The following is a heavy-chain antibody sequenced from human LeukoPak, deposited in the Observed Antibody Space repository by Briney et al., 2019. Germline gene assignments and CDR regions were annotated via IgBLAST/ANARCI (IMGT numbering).Heavy chain of an antibody. Sequence: SETLSLTCTVSGGSISSYYWSWIRQPPGKGLEWIGYIHYSGSTNYNPSLKSRVTISVDTSKNQFSLKLSSVTAADTAVYYCARMGYYDFWSGYYLPYYGMDVWGQGTTVTVSS. V-gene: IGHV4-59*01. CDR2: IHYSGST. CDR1: GGSISSYY. D-gene: IGHD3-3*01. J-gene: IGHJ6*02. CDR3: ARMGYYDFWSGYYLPYYGMDV.